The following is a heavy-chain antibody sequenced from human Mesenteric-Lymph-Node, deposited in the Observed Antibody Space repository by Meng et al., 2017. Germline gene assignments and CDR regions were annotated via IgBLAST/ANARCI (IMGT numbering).Heavy chain of an antibody. J-gene: IGHJ6*02. CDR3: AKDRGYRILSSTPYALDV. Sequence: GGSLRLSCAASGFMFSSYWMTWVRQAPGKGLEWVANIKYDESEKYYADSMKGRFTISRDNAKNSLYLQMDRLRAEDTAVYYCAKDRGYRILSSTPYALDVWGQGTRSPSP. V-gene: IGHV3-7*01. D-gene: IGHD2-15*01. CDR1: GFMFSSYW. CDR2: IKYDESEK.